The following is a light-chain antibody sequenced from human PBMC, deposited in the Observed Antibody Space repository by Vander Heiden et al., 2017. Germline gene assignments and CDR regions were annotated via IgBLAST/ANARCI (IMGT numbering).Light chain of an antibody. J-gene: IGLJ3*02. V-gene: IGLV1-44*01. CDR2: SNN. CDR1: SSNIGSNT. Sequence: QSVLTQPPSASGTPGQRVTISCSGSSSNIGSNTVNWYQQLPGTAPNLLIYSNNLRPSGFPDRFSGSKSVTSASLAISGLQSEDEADYYCAAWDDSLNVWVFGGGTKLTVL. CDR3: AAWDDSLNVWV.